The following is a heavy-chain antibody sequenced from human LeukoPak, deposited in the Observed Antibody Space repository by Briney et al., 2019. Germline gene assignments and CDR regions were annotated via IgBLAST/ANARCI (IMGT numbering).Heavy chain of an antibody. CDR3: ARAPYYYDSSGYYLQAFDI. V-gene: IGHV4-31*03. CDR1: GGSISSGGYY. D-gene: IGHD3-22*01. J-gene: IGHJ3*02. Sequence: SETLSLTCTVSGGSISSGGYYWSWTRQHPGKGLEWIGYIYYSGSTYYNPSLKSRVTISVDTSKNQFSLKLSSVTAADTAVYYCARAPYYYDSSGYYLQAFDIWGQGTMVTVSS. CDR2: IYYSGST.